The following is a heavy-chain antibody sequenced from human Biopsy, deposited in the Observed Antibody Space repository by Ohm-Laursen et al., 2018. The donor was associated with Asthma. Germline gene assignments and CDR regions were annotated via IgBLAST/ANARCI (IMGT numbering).Heavy chain of an antibody. J-gene: IGHJ4*02. Sequence: SVKVSCTSLGGTFNTYVIGWVRQAPGQGPEWMGGINSVFGTTTYPQKFQDRVTITADDSTSTVYMELSSLRSEDTAVYYCARKAGSCISRTCYSLDFWGQGTLVTVSS. CDR2: INSVFGTT. V-gene: IGHV1-69*13. CDR3: ARKAGSCISRTCYSLDF. D-gene: IGHD2-2*01. CDR1: GGTFNTYV.